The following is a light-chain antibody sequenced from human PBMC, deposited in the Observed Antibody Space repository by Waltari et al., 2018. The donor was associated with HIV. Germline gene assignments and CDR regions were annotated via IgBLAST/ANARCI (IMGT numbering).Light chain of an antibody. CDR3: MQSIQRPIT. CDR2: WAS. J-gene: IGKJ5*01. Sequence: DIVMTQSPDSLAVSLGERATINCKSSQSVLFTSNNKNYLAWYQQKPGQPPKLLIYWASTRESGVPDRFSGSGSGTDFTLKISRVAAEDVGVYYCMQSIQRPITFGQGTRLDLK. CDR1: QSVLFTSNNKNY. V-gene: IGKV4-1*01.